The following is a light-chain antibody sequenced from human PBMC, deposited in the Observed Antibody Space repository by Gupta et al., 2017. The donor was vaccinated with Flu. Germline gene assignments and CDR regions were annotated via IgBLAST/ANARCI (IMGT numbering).Light chain of an antibody. J-gene: IGKJ1*01. CDR2: LVS. V-gene: IGKV2-30*01. CDR1: QGRVYYDGNTY. Sequence: ISCRSSQGRVYYDGNTYLHWFQQRPGQSPRRLIHLVSYRDSGVPDRFSGSGSGTDFTLKISRVEADDVGVYYCMQGAHWPWTFGQGTKVEIK. CDR3: MQGAHWPWT.